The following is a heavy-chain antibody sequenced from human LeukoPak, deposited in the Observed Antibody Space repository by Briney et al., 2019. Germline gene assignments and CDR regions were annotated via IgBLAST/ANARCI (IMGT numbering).Heavy chain of an antibody. CDR3: ARGWIQLSTFDY. Sequence: PSETLSLTCTVSGGSISSGGYYWSWIRQHPGKGLEWIGYIYYSGSTYYNPSLKSRVTISVDTSKNQFSLKLSSVTAADTAMYYCARGWIQLSTFDYWGQGTLVTVSS. D-gene: IGHD5-18*01. CDR1: GGSISSGGYY. V-gene: IGHV4-31*03. CDR2: IYYSGST. J-gene: IGHJ4*02.